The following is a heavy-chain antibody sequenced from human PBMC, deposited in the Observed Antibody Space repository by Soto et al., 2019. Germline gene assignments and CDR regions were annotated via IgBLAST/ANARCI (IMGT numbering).Heavy chain of an antibody. Sequence: EVQLVESGGGLVQPGRSLRLSCAASGFTFDDYAMHWVRQAPGKGLEWVSGISWNSGSIGYADSVKGRFTISRDNAKNSLYLQMNSLRAEDTALYYCAKGYSSSTSCYYHYYMDVWGKGTTVTVSS. CDR3: AKGYSSSTSCYYHYYMDV. J-gene: IGHJ6*03. CDR1: GFTFDDYA. V-gene: IGHV3-9*01. D-gene: IGHD2-2*01. CDR2: ISWNSGSI.